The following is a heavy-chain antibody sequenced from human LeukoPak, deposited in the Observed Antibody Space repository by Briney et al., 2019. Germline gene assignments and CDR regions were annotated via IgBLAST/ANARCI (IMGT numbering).Heavy chain of an antibody. V-gene: IGHV1-18*01. Sequence: GASVKVSCKASGYTFTSYGISWVRQAPGQGLEWMGWISAYNGNTNYAQKLQGRVTMTTDTSTSTAYMELRSLRSDDTAVYCCARGARYCGGDCYVVWGQGTLVTVSS. CDR1: GYTFTSYG. CDR2: ISAYNGNT. CDR3: ARGARYCGGDCYVV. D-gene: IGHD2-21*02. J-gene: IGHJ4*02.